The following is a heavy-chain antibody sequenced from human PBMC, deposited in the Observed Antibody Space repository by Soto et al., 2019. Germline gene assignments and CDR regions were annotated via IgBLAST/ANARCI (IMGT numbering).Heavy chain of an antibody. J-gene: IGHJ3*02. Sequence: ASVKVSCKASGYTFTSYDINWVRQATGQGLEWMGWMNPNSGNTGYAQKFQGRVTMTRNTSISTAYMELSSLRSEDTAVYYCARVPHFDILTGYYMAAFDIWGQRTTVTGSS. CDR3: ARVPHFDILTGYYMAAFDI. V-gene: IGHV1-8*01. CDR1: GYTFTSYD. CDR2: MNPNSGNT. D-gene: IGHD3-9*01.